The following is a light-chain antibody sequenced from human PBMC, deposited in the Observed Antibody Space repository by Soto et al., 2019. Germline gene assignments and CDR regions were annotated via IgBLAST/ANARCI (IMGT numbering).Light chain of an antibody. V-gene: IGKV3-15*01. CDR2: GAS. CDR1: QTVGTN. Sequence: EIVLTHSPDTLSMSPCEGAALSSRASQTVGTNLAWYQQKPGQAPRLLIYGASPRASGIPARFSGSGSGTEFALTISSLQSEDFAVYYCQQYNNWPITFGQGTRLEIK. CDR3: QQYNNWPIT. J-gene: IGKJ5*01.